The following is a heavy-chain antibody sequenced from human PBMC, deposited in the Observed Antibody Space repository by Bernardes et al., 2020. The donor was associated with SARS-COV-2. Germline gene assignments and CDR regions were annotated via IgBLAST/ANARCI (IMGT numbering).Heavy chain of an antibody. V-gene: IGHV5-51*01. CDR2: IYPGDSDT. D-gene: IGHD2-15*01. J-gene: IGHJ6*01. CDR1: GYNFTSYW. Sequence: SLNLSCKGSGYNFTSYWIGWVRQQPGTGLEWMGIIYPGDSDTRYSPSFEGQVTISADNSISTAYLQWSSLKASDTAMYYCARHGGEGRFIRLDVWDQGTTVTVSS. CDR3: ARHGGEGRFIRLDV.